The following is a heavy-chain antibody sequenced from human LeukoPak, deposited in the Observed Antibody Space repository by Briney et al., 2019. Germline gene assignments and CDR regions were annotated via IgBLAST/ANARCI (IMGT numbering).Heavy chain of an antibody. J-gene: IGHJ1*01. CDR3: ARTYSSSSRDFQH. CDR1: GGTFSSYA. CDR2: IIPIFGTA. D-gene: IGHD6-6*01. Sequence: ASVKVSCKASGGTFSSYAISWVRQAPGQGLEWMGGIIPIFGTANYAQKFQGRVTITTDESTSTAYMELSSLRSEDTAVYYCARTYSSSSRDFQHWGQGTLVTVSS. V-gene: IGHV1-69*05.